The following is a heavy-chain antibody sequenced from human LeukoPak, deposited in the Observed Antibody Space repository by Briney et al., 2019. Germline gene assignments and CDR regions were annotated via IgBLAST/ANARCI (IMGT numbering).Heavy chain of an antibody. V-gene: IGHV3-74*01. Sequence: GGSLRLSCAASGFTFSSYWMHWVRQAPWKGLVWVSRIDSDGSGTRDADSVKGRFTISRDNAKNTLYLQMNSLRAEDTAVYYCARGNYHGMDVWGQGTTVTVSS. CDR3: ARGNYHGMDV. CDR2: IDSDGSGT. J-gene: IGHJ6*02. CDR1: GFTFSSYW.